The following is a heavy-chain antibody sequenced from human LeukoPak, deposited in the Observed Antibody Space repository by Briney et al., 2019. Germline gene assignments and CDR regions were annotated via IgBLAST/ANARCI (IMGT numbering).Heavy chain of an antibody. CDR3: ARVTGSSDLDY. CDR1: GGSISSGGYF. V-gene: IGHV4-30-2*01. CDR2: IYHSGST. J-gene: IGHJ4*02. D-gene: IGHD2-2*01. Sequence: SETLSLTCAVSGGSISSGGYFWSWIRQPPGKGLEWIGYIYHSGSTYYNPSLKSRVTISVDRSKNQFSLKLSSVTAADTAVYYCARVTGSSDLDYWGQGTLVTVSS.